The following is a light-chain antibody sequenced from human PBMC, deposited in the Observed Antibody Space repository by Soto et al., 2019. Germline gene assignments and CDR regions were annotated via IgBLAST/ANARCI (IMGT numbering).Light chain of an antibody. J-gene: IGKJ1*01. CDR3: QQSKTTPPWT. V-gene: IGKV1-39*01. CDR1: HTINNF. CDR2: AAS. Sequence: DIQMTQSPSSLSASVGDRVTITCRASHTINNFLNWYQHKPGTAPKLLIFAASTLHSGVPSRFSGGGSGTEFTLTINSLQPEDFATYYCQQSKTTPPWTFGQGTKVDIK.